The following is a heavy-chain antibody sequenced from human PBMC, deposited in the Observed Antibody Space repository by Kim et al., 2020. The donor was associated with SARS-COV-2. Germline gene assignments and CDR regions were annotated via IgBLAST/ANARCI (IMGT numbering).Heavy chain of an antibody. Sequence: GGSLRLSCAASGFTFSSYAMSWVRQAPGKGLEWVSAISGSGGSTYYADSVKGRFTISRDNSKNTLYLQMNSLRAEDTAVYYCAKDRSSDGDYGFRFGAFDIWGQGTMVTVSS. V-gene: IGHV3-23*01. D-gene: IGHD4-17*01. CDR2: ISGSGGST. CDR1: GFTFSSYA. CDR3: AKDRSSDGDYGFRFGAFDI. J-gene: IGHJ3*02.